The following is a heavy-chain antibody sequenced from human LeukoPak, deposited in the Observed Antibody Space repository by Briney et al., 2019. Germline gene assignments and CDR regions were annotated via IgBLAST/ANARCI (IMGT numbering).Heavy chain of an antibody. Sequence: GGSLRLSCAASGFTFSSYGMHWVRQAPGKGLEWVAVISYDGSNKYYADSVKGRFTISRDNSKNTLYLQMNSLRAEDTAVYYCAKLVAAAGIDYWGQGTLVTVSS. CDR3: AKLVAAAGIDY. CDR1: GFTFSSYG. V-gene: IGHV3-30*18. J-gene: IGHJ4*02. D-gene: IGHD6-13*01. CDR2: ISYDGSNK.